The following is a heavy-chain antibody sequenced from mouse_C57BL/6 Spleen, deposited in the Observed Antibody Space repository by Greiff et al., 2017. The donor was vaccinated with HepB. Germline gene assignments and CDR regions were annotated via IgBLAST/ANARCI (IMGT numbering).Heavy chain of an antibody. CDR1: GYTFTSYW. Sequence: QVQLQQPGAELVKPGASVKMSCKASGYTFTSYWITWVKQRPGQGLEWIGDIYPGSGSTNYNEKFKSKATLTVDTASSTAYMQLSSLTSEDSAVYYCARGYYGSSYTGYFDDWGQGTTLTVSS. CDR2: IYPGSGST. CDR3: ARGYYGSSYTGYFDD. V-gene: IGHV1-55*01. J-gene: IGHJ2*01. D-gene: IGHD1-1*01.